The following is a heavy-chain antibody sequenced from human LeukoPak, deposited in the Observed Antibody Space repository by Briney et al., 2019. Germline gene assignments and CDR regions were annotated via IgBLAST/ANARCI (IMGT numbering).Heavy chain of an antibody. J-gene: IGHJ4*02. CDR3: ARVGPHASFDY. CDR1: GGSISTYY. Sequence: SETLSLTRTASGGSISTYYWSWIRQPPGKGLEWIGYIYYSGNTNYNPSLKSRVTLSVDTSKNQFSLKLSSVTAADTAVYFCARVGPHASFDYWGRESLVTVSS. V-gene: IGHV4-59*01. CDR2: IYYSGNT.